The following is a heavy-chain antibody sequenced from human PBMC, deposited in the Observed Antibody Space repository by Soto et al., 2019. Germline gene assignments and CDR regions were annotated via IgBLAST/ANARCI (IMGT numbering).Heavy chain of an antibody. CDR3: AKPHRRYFDGHDAFDI. V-gene: IGHV3-30*18. CDR2: ISYDGSNK. Sequence: QVQLVESGGGVVQPGRSLRLSCAASGFTFSSYGMHWVRQAPGKGLEWVAVISYDGSNKYYADSVKGRFTISRDNSKNTLYLQMNSLRAEDTAVYYCAKPHRRYFDGHDAFDIWGQGTMVTVSS. D-gene: IGHD3-9*01. CDR1: GFTFSSYG. J-gene: IGHJ3*02.